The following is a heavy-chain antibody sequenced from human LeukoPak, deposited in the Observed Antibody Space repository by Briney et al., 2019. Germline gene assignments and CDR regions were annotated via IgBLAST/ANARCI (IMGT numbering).Heavy chain of an antibody. J-gene: IGHJ6*02. CDR2: ISHSGST. V-gene: IGHV4-30-2*01. Sequence: SQTLSLTCTVSGGSISNGVYYWSWIRQPPGKGLEWIGYISHSGSTYYNPSLTGRVTISVDRSKNQFALKLNSLTAADTAMYYCARNWGYCGGDCYELNYYYYGMDVWGQGTTVTVSS. D-gene: IGHD2-21*02. CDR3: ARNWGYCGGDCYELNYYYYGMDV. CDR1: GGSISNGVYY.